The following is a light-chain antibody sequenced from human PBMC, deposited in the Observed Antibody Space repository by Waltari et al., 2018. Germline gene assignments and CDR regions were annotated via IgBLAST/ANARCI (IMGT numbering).Light chain of an antibody. CDR1: SLRRYY. V-gene: IGLV3-19*01. Sequence: SSELTQDPAVSVALGQTGRITCQGDSLRRYYASWYQQRPGQAPILVHYGQDHRPSGLPHRFSGSSSENTASLTIAGAPAEDEADYYRLSRDTSSTRLFGGGTRLTV. J-gene: IGLJ2*01. CDR2: GQD. CDR3: LSRDTSSTRL.